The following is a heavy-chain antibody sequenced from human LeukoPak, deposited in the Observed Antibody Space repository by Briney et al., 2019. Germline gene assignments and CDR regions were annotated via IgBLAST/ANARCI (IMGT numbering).Heavy chain of an antibody. D-gene: IGHD2/OR15-2a*01. V-gene: IGHV3-23*01. CDR2: ISSGGGTA. J-gene: IGHJ2*01. CDR1: GFTFDSYA. CDR3: ARNVSGQYFDI. Sequence: GGSLRLSCAASGFTFDSYAMSWVRQGPGKGLEWVSAISSGGGTAYYADSVKGRFTISRDNSKNTLYLQMNSLRAEDTAVYYCARNVSGQYFDIWGRGTLVTVSS.